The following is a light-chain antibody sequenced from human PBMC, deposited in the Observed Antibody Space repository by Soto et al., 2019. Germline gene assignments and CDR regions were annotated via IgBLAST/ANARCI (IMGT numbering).Light chain of an antibody. Sequence: QSVLTQSPSASGTPGQRVTISCSGSSSNIGNNHVYWYQQLPGTAPKLLIYRNNQRPSGVPDRFSGSKSGTSASLAISGLRSEDEADYYCAAWDDSLSGPVFGGGTKLTVL. CDR1: SSNIGNNH. V-gene: IGLV1-47*01. CDR3: AAWDDSLSGPV. J-gene: IGLJ2*01. CDR2: RNN.